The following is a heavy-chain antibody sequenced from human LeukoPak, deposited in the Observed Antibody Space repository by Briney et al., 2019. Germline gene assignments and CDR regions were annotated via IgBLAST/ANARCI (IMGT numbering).Heavy chain of an antibody. CDR2: IYYDGSDK. V-gene: IGHV3-30-3*01. CDR1: GFHFNSYA. D-gene: IGHD1-26*01. CDR3: AREWWELPNYFDY. J-gene: IGHJ4*02. Sequence: ARSLRLSCAASGFHFNSYAMHWVHQAPAKGLPWVAVIYYDGSDKYYADSVKGRFTISRDNSKNTLYLQMNSLRAEDTAVYYCAREWWELPNYFDYWGQGTLVTVSS.